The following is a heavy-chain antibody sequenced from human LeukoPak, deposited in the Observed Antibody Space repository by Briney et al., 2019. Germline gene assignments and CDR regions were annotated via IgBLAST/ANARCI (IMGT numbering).Heavy chain of an antibody. CDR3: ARGVEYSNSPGNY. CDR2: IDPNSGGT. J-gene: IGHJ4*02. CDR1: GYTFTGYY. Sequence: GASVKVSCKASGYTFTGYYMHWVRQAPGHGLEWMGWIDPNSGGTNDAQKFQGRVTMTRDTSISTAYMELSRLRSDDTAVYYCARGVEYSNSPGNYWGQGTLVTVSS. D-gene: IGHD6-6*01. V-gene: IGHV1-2*02.